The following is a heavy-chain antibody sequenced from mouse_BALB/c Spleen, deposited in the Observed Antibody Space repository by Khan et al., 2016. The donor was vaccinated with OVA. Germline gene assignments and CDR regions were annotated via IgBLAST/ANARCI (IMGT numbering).Heavy chain of an antibody. CDR1: GFTFSSYS. CDR2: ISSGGDYT. Sequence: EVELVESGGDLVKPGGSLKLSCAASGFTFSSYSMSWVHQTPDKRLEWVAYISSGGDYTYYPDSVKGRFTISRDNATNTLYLQISGLKSEDTAMYYCANDWAGWFAYWGQGTLVTVSA. V-gene: IGHV5-6*01. J-gene: IGHJ3*01. D-gene: IGHD3-3*01. CDR3: ANDWAGWFAY.